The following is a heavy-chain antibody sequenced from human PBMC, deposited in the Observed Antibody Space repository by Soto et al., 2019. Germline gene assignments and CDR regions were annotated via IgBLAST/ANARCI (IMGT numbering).Heavy chain of an antibody. CDR3: TTANSGVVLMVYALYGMDV. J-gene: IGHJ6*02. CDR1: GFTFSNAW. V-gene: IGHV3-15*07. Sequence: EVQLVESGGGLVKPGGSLRLSCAASGFTFSNAWMNWVRQAPGKGLEWVGRIKSKTDGGTTDYAAPVKGRFTISRDDSNNSLYLHMNSLKAEDTAVYYWTTANSGVVLMVYALYGMDVWGQGTTVTVSS. D-gene: IGHD2-8*01. CDR2: IKSKTDGGTT.